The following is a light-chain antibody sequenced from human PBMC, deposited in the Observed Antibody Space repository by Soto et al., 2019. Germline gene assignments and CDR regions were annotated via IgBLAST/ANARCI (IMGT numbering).Light chain of an antibody. CDR2: DAF. Sequence: DIQMTQSPSSLSASVGDRVTITCQASQDIDRYLNWYQQKPGKVPKLLIYDAFRLETGVPSRFSASGSGTDFTFTITSLQPEDIATYYCQQYDDLPSFGPGTKVDIK. J-gene: IGKJ3*01. CDR1: QDIDRY. CDR3: QQYDDLPS. V-gene: IGKV1-33*01.